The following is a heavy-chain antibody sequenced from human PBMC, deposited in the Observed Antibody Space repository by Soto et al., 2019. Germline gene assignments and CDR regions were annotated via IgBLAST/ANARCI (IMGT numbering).Heavy chain of an antibody. CDR2: IIPLFRTA. J-gene: IGHJ4*02. CDR1: GGTFSSSA. Sequence: SVKVSCKASGGTFSSSAISWVRQAPGQGIEWMGGIIPLFRTAKYAQKFQARLTITADESTRTAYMELSSLRSEDTAVYFRAIWAGLGGPAATVDDWGQGTLITVSS. CDR3: AIWAGLGGPAATVDD. D-gene: IGHD2-2*01. V-gene: IGHV1-69*13.